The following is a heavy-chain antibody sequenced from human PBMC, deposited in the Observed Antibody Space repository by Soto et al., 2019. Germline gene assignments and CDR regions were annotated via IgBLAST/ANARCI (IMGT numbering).Heavy chain of an antibody. CDR3: ARSFFSRLLWSRRSHGPDNWFDP. CDR1: GGSISSGDYY. Sequence: PSETLSLTCTVSGGSISSGDYYWSWIRQPPGKGLEWIGYIYYSGSTYYNPSLKSRVTISVDTSKNQFSLKLSSVTAADTAVYYCARSFFSRLLWSRRSHGPDNWFDPWGQGTLVTVSS. J-gene: IGHJ5*02. V-gene: IGHV4-30-4*01. D-gene: IGHD2-8*02. CDR2: IYYSGST.